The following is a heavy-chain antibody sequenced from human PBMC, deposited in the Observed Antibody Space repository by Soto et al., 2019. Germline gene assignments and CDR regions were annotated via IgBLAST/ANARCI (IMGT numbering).Heavy chain of an antibody. D-gene: IGHD6-19*01. CDR1: GLTLSDYF. Sequence: GGSLRLACASSGLTLSDYFMSCIRHAPGKGLEWVSYISSSGTTIYYADSVKGRFSVSRDNAKNSLYLQMNILRAEDTAVYYCERETSSGRYYFDYWGQGTLVTVSS. CDR3: ERETSSGRYYFDY. J-gene: IGHJ4*02. V-gene: IGHV3-11*01. CDR2: ISSSGTTI.